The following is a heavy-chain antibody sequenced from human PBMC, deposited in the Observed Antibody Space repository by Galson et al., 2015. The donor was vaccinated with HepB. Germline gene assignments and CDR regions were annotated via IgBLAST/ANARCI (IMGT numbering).Heavy chain of an antibody. CDR2: INSDGSST. J-gene: IGHJ4*02. CDR1: GFTFSRYW. D-gene: IGHD3-9*01. V-gene: IGHV3-74*01. Sequence: SLRLSCAASGFTFSRYWMHWVRQAPEKGLVWVSRINSDGSSTSYADSVKGRFTISRDNAKNTLYLQMNSLRAEDTALYYCARDREYYDILTGYSDPLFDYWGQGTLVTVSS. CDR3: ARDREYYDILTGYSDPLFDY.